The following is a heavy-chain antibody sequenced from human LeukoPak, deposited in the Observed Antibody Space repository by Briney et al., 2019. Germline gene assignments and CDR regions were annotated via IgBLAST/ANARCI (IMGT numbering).Heavy chain of an antibody. CDR1: GLTVRSSY. Sequence: GGSLRLSCAASGLTVRSSYMSWVRQAPGKGLEWVSIIYNDGSTYCADSMKGRFTISRDNSKNTLYLQVNSLRAEDTAMYYCARNILFAFDIWGQGTMVTVSS. V-gene: IGHV3-53*01. J-gene: IGHJ3*02. CDR2: IYNDGST. CDR3: ARNILFAFDI.